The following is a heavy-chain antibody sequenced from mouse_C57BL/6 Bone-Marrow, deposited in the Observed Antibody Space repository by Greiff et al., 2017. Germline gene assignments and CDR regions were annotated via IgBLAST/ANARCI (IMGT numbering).Heavy chain of an antibody. V-gene: IGHV1-80*01. CDR2: IYPGDGDT. J-gene: IGHJ3*01. Sequence: VKVVESGAELVKPGASVKISCKASGYAFSSYWMNWVKQRPGKGLEWIGQIYPGDGDTTYNGKFKGKATLTADKSSSTAYMQLRSLTSEDAAVYFCARSYYGSIPFAYWGQGTLVTVSA. CDR3: ARSYYGSIPFAY. D-gene: IGHD1-1*01. CDR1: GYAFSSYW.